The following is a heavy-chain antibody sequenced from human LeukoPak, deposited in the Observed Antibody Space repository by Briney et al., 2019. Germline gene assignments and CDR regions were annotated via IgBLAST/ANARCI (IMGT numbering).Heavy chain of an antibody. Sequence: SGPTLVKPTQTLTLTCSFSGFSLSSSGMGVGWIRQPPGKALEWLALIYGDDDKRYSPSLKSRLTIAQDTSKNEVVLTMTNVDPVDTATYYCAHAYCGRSSCHPYFYYNMDVWGKGTTVTVSS. D-gene: IGHD2-21*01. CDR3: AHAYCGRSSCHPYFYYNMDV. J-gene: IGHJ6*03. V-gene: IGHV2-5*02. CDR2: IYGDDDK. CDR1: GFSLSSSGMG.